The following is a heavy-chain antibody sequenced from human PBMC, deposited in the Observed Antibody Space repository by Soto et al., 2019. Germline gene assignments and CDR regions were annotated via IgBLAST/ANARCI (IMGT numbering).Heavy chain of an antibody. D-gene: IGHD6-19*01. CDR2: INPSGGST. CDR3: ARVVGQWLVRDYYGMDV. V-gene: IGHV1-46*01. CDR1: GYTFTSYY. J-gene: IGHJ6*02. Sequence: ASVKVSCKASGYTFTSYYMHWVRQAPGQGLEWMGIINPSGGSTSYAQKFQGRVTMTRDTSTSTVYMELSSLRSEDTAVYYCARVVGQWLVRDYYGMDVWGQGTTVTVSS.